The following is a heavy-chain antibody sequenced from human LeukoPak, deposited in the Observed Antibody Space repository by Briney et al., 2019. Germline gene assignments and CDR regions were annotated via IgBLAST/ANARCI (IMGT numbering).Heavy chain of an antibody. CDR1: GGTFSSYA. CDR3: ARKEDSSSSLDY. V-gene: IGHV1-69*01. D-gene: IGHD6-6*01. Sequence: SVKVSCKASGGTFSSYAISWVRQAPGQGLEWMGGIIPTFGTANYAQKFQGRVTITADESTSTAYMELSSLRSEDTAVYYCARKEDSSSSLDYWGQGTLVTVSS. J-gene: IGHJ4*02. CDR2: IIPTFGTA.